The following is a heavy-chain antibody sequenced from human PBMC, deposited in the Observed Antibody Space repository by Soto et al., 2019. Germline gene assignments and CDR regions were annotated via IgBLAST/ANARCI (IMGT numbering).Heavy chain of an antibody. J-gene: IGHJ4*02. D-gene: IGHD3-9*01. V-gene: IGHV3-23*01. Sequence: PGRSIRLSCAASGFTISSYALSRVRKAPGKGLEWVSAISGSGGSTYYADSVKGRFTISRDNSKNTLYLQMNSLRAEDTAVYYCAKHPQERSPTWLYYFDYWGQGTLVPVSS. CDR1: GFTISSYA. CDR3: AKHPQERSPTWLYYFDY. CDR2: ISGSGGST.